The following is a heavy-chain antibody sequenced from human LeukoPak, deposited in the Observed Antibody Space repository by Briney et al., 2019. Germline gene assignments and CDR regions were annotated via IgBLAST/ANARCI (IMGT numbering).Heavy chain of an antibody. D-gene: IGHD6-13*01. CDR2: INPNSGGT. V-gene: IGHV1-2*02. CDR3: ARVRRGEVYSSSGRGIDY. Sequence: GASVKVSCKASGYTFTGYYMHWVRQAPGQGLEWMGWINPNSGGTNYAQKFQGRVTMTRDTSVSTAYMELSRLRSDDTAVYYCARVRRGEVYSSSGRGIDYWGQGTLVTVSS. CDR1: GYTFTGYY. J-gene: IGHJ4*02.